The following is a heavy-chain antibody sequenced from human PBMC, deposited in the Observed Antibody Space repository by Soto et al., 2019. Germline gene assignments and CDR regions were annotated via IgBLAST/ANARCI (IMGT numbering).Heavy chain of an antibody. J-gene: IGHJ6*02. CDR3: AREVTVFGVIIPTPMDV. Sequence: GGSLRPSVAAFGFAFRGYELTWVRKAPGKGLEWISYISGSGTTIYYADSVKGRFTISRDNAKKSLYLQMNSLRAEDTAVYYCAREVTVFGVIIPTPMDVWGQGTTVTVSS. D-gene: IGHD3-3*01. V-gene: IGHV3-48*03. CDR1: GFAFRGYE. CDR2: ISGSGTTI.